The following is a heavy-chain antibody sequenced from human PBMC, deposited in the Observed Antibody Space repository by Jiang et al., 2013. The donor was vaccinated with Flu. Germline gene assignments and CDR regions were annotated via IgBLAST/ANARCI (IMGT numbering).Heavy chain of an antibody. CDR3: AREGGQGYNNRWYGVNWFDP. Sequence: SGDSVSSNSAAWNWIRQSPSRGLEWLGRTYYRSKWYNDYAVSVKSRITINPDTSKNQFSLQLNSVTPEDTAVYYCAREGGQGYNNRWYGVNWFDPWGQGTLVTVSS. CDR1: GDSVSSNSAA. V-gene: IGHV6-1*01. D-gene: IGHD6-13*01. J-gene: IGHJ5*02. CDR2: TYYRSKWYN.